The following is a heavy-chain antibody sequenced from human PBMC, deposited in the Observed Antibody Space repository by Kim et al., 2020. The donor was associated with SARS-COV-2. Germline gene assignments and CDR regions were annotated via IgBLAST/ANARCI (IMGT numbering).Heavy chain of an antibody. V-gene: IGHV3-30*02. CDR3: AKTLGFGNKNDFDY. D-gene: IGHD3-16*01. J-gene: IGHJ4*02. Sequence: ADSVKGRFTIARDNSKNTLYLQRDSLRAEETAVYDCAKTLGFGNKNDFDYWGQGTLVTVSS.